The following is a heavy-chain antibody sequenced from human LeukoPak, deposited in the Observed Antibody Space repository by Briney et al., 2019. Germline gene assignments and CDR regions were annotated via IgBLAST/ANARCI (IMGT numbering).Heavy chain of an antibody. V-gene: IGHV1-46*01. D-gene: IGHD3-10*01. CDR2: INPSGGST. CDR1: GYTFTIYY. CDR3: ARGPRITLIRGGQWYYYMDV. J-gene: IGHJ6*03. Sequence: ASVKVSCKASGYTFTIYYIQWVRQAPGQGLEWMGLINPSGGSTNYAQKFQGRVTMTRDTSTSTVYMELSSLRSEDTAVYYCARGPRITLIRGGQWYYYMDVWGKGTTVTISS.